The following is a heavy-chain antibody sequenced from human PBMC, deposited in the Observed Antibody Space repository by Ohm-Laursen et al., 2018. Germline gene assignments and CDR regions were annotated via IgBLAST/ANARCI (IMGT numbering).Heavy chain of an antibody. CDR1: GFSLSTSGVG. CDR3: VHSTATIAAAGHY. D-gene: IGHD6-25*01. CDR2: IYWDDDK. J-gene: IGHJ4*02. V-gene: IGHV2-5*02. Sequence: TQTLTLTSTFSGFSLSTSGVGVGWIRQPPGKALEWLALIYWDDDKRFSPSLRRRLSITKDTSKNQVVLTMTNVDPVDTATYYCVHSTATIAAAGHYWGQGALVTVSS.